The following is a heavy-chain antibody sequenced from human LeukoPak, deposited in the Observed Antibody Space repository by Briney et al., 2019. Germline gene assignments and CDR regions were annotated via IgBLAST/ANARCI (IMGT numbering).Heavy chain of an antibody. V-gene: IGHV4-34*01. CDR3: ATYSSTGIFQH. Sequence: SETLSLTCAVYGGSFSGYYWSWIRQPPGKGLEWIGEINHSGSTNYNPSLKSRVIISVDTSKNQFSLKLSSMTAADTAVYYCATYSSTGIFQHWGQGTLVTVSS. D-gene: IGHD6-13*01. CDR2: INHSGST. J-gene: IGHJ1*01. CDR1: GGSFSGYY.